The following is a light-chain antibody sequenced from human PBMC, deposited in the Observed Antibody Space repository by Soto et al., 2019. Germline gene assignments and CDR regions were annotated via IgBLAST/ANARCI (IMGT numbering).Light chain of an antibody. J-gene: IGLJ1*01. CDR1: SSNIGSKT. Sequence: QSVLTQPPSASGTPGQRVTISCSGSSSNIGSKTVNWYQQLPGTVPKLLIYNSYQRPSGVPDRFSRSKSGTSASLAISGLQSEDEADYYCAAWDASLNGYVFGAGTKLTVL. CDR3: AAWDASLNGYV. V-gene: IGLV1-44*01. CDR2: NSY.